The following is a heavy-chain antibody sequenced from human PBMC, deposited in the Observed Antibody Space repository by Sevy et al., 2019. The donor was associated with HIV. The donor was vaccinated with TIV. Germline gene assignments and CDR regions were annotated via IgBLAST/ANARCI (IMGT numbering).Heavy chain of an antibody. Sequence: GGSLRLSCAAFGFTYNGYGMHWVRQAPGKGLEWVAVIWYDGSNKDYADSVKGRFTISRDNSKNTLYLQMNNLRAEDTALYYCARESIAVAGIGYYLHYWGQGTLVTVSS. J-gene: IGHJ4*02. CDR3: ARESIAVAGIGYYLHY. CDR1: GFTYNGYG. CDR2: IWYDGSNK. V-gene: IGHV3-33*01. D-gene: IGHD6-19*01.